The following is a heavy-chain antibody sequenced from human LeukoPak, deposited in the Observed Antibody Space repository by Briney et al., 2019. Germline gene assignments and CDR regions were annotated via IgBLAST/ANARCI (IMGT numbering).Heavy chain of an antibody. CDR2: IGTAGDT. CDR1: GFTFSSYD. D-gene: IGHD5/OR15-5a*01. CDR3: ARSNIYDYFDY. J-gene: IGHJ4*02. V-gene: IGHV3-13*01. Sequence: PGGSLRLSCAASGFTFSSYDMHWVRQATRKGLEWVSAIGTAGDTYYPGSVKGRFTISRENAKNSLYLQMNSLRAGDTAVYYCARSNIYDYFDYWGQGTLVTDSS.